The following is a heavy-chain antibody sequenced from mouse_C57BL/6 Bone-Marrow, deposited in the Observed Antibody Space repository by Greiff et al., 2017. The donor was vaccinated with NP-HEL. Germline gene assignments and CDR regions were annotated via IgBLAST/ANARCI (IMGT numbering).Heavy chain of an antibody. CDR2: INPSSGYT. J-gene: IGHJ2*01. V-gene: IGHV1-4*01. D-gene: IGHD2-4*01. Sequence: VNVVESGAELARPGASVKMSCKASGYTFTSYTMHWVKQRPGQGLEWIGYINPSSGYTKYNQKFKDKATLTADKSSSTAYMQLSSLTSEDSAVYYCARSYDYDEDYWGQGTTLTVSS. CDR3: ARSYDYDEDY. CDR1: GYTFTSYT.